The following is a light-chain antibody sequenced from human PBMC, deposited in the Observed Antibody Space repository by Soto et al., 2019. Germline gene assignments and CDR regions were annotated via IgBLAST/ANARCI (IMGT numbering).Light chain of an antibody. CDR3: QSYDSSLSAV. CDR1: SANIGAGYD. CDR2: GNS. Sequence: QSVLTQPPSVSGAPGQRVTISCTGSSANIGAGYDVHWYQQLPGTAPKLLIYGNSNRPSGVPDRFSGSKSGTSASLAITGLQAEDEADYYCQSYDSSLSAVFXTGTNVTVL. V-gene: IGLV1-40*01. J-gene: IGLJ1*01.